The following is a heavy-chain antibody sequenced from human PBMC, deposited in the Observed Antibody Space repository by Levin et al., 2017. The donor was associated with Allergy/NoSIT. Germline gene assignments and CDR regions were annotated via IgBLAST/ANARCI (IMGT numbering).Heavy chain of an antibody. CDR3: ARGPQYDFWSGYRPDHYYFEY. Sequence: ASVKVFCKATGYTFTRFYIHWVRQAPGQGPEWMGIIDPSGGPARYTEKFLGRVILTRDRSTTTVSMEISSLRPDDTAVYYCARGPQYDFWSGYRPDHYYFEYWGQGTLVTVSS. V-gene: IGHV1-46*01. CDR1: GYTFTRFY. J-gene: IGHJ4*02. CDR2: IDPSGGPA. D-gene: IGHD3/OR15-3a*01.